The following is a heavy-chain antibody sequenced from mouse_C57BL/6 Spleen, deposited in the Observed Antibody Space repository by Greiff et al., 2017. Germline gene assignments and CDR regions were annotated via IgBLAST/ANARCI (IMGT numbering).Heavy chain of an antibody. CDR3: SRAYDYGAWFAY. J-gene: IGHJ3*01. Sequence: QVQLQQPGAELVRPGSSVKLSCKASGYTFTSYWMHWVKQRPIQGLEWIGNIDPSDSETHYNQKFKDKATLTVDKASSTAYMQLSSLTSEDSAVYYCSRAYDYGAWFAYWGQGTLVTGPA. CDR2: IDPSDSET. CDR1: GYTFTSYW. D-gene: IGHD2-4*01. V-gene: IGHV1-52*01.